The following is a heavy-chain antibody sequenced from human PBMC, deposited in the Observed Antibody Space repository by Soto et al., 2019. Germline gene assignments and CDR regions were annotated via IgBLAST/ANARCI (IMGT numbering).Heavy chain of an antibody. V-gene: IGHV1-8*01. CDR3: ARGLMVRMGGFDY. J-gene: IGHJ4*02. D-gene: IGHD3-10*01. Sequence: QVQLVQSGAEVRKPGSSVRVSCKASGGSFNRHTISWVRQAPGQGLEWMGWMNPNSGNTGYAQKFQGRVTMTRNTSISTAYMELSSLRSEDTAVYYCARGLMVRMGGFDYWGQGTLVTVSS. CDR2: MNPNSGNT. CDR1: GGSFNRHT.